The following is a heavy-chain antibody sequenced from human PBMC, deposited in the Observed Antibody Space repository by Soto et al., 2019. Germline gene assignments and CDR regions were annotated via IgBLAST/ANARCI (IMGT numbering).Heavy chain of an antibody. Sequence: GGSLRLSCAASGFNFDAYAMHWVRQAPGKGLEWVAVISYDGSNKYYADSVKGRFTISRDNSKNTLYLQMNSLRAEDTAVYYCARDFGYYDSSGYYSHYYYYGMDVWGQGTTVTVSS. CDR3: ARDFGYYDSSGYYSHYYYYGMDV. D-gene: IGHD3-22*01. J-gene: IGHJ6*02. CDR1: GFNFDAYA. V-gene: IGHV3-30*03. CDR2: ISYDGSNK.